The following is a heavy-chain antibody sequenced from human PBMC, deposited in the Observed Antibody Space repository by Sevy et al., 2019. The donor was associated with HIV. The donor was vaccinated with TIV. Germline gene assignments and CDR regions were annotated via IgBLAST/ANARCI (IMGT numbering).Heavy chain of an antibody. V-gene: IGHV4-39*01. CDR3: ARQKVRSAYYYDTSGRQGKADFDS. CDR2: VSYGGGT. D-gene: IGHD3-22*01. CDR1: GGSIGSNSFY. J-gene: IGHJ4*02. Sequence: KQSQTLSLTCTVSGGSIGSNSFYWGCIRQPPGKELEWIGTVSYGGGTYYNPSLRSRVTISVDASKKQFYLKLSSVTAADTDVYYCARQKVRSAYYYDTSGRQGKADFDSWGQGTLVTVSS.